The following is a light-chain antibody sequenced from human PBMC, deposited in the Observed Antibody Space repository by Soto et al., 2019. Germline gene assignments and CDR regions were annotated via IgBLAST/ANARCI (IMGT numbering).Light chain of an antibody. J-gene: IGKJ2*01. Sequence: EIVLTQSPATLSLSPGERATLSCRASESVRSDLAWYQQKPGQAPRLLIYDASDRATGIPARFSGSGSGTDFTLTITSLGPDDFAVYYCQQRRKMPPTFGEGTKLEIK. V-gene: IGKV3-11*01. CDR1: ESVRSD. CDR3: QQRRKMPPT. CDR2: DAS.